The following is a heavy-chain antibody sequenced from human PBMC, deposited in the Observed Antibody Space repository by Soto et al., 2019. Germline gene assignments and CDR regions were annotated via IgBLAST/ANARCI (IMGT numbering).Heavy chain of an antibody. D-gene: IGHD3-10*01. CDR3: ARGLLWFGDSSDLESYTYHYYMDV. Sequence: EVQLVESGGGLVQPGGSLRLSCAASRFPFSSYWMYWVRQAPGKGLVWVSHINSDGSSTRYADSVTGRFTISRDNAKNTLYLHMNSLRAEDTAVYYCARGLLWFGDSSDLESYTYHYYMDVWGKGTTVTVSS. CDR1: RFPFSSYW. V-gene: IGHV3-74*01. J-gene: IGHJ6*03. CDR2: INSDGSST.